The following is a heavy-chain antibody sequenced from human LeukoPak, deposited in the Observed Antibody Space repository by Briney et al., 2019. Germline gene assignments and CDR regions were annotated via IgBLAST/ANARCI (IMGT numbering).Heavy chain of an antibody. CDR1: GGSISSYY. CDR3: ARRQLAYDY. Sequence: SETLSLTCTVSGGSISSYYWSWIRQPPGKGLEWIGYIYYSGSTNHNPSLKSRVTISVDTSKNQFSLKLSSVTAADTAVYYCARRQLAYDYWGQGTLVTVSS. J-gene: IGHJ4*02. D-gene: IGHD6-13*01. CDR2: IYYSGST. V-gene: IGHV4-59*01.